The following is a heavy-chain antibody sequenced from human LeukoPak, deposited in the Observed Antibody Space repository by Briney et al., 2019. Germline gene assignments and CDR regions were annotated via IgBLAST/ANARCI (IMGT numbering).Heavy chain of an antibody. CDR1: GYTFTSYY. V-gene: IGHV1-46*01. J-gene: IGHJ4*02. CDR3: ARAHSSGWTIDY. D-gene: IGHD6-19*01. CDR2: INPSGGST. Sequence: ASVKVSCKASGYTFTSYYMHWVRQAPGQGLEWMGIINPSGGSTSYAQKFQGRVTMTRDTSISTAYMELSRLRSDDTAVYYCARAHSSGWTIDYWGQGTLVTVSS.